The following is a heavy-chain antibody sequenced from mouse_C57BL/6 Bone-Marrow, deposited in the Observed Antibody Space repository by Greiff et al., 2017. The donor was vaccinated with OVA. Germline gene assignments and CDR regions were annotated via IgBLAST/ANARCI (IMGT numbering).Heavy chain of an antibody. J-gene: IGHJ2*01. CDR2: IYPGNGDT. CDR1: GYTFTSYN. V-gene: IGHV1-12*01. D-gene: IGHD3-2*02. Sequence: LQESGAELVRPGASVKMSCKASGYTFTSYNMHWVKQTPRQGLEWIGAIYPGNGDTSYNQKFKGKATLTVDKSSSTAYMQLSSLTSEDSAFYCCARSETAQAIYYFDYWGQGTTLTVSS. CDR3: ARSETAQAIYYFDY.